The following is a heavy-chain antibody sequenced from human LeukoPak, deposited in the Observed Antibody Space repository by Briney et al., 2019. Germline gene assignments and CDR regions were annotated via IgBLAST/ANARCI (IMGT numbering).Heavy chain of an antibody. CDR1: GFTFSSYA. V-gene: IGHV3-23*01. CDR3: AKDPRYSSGWYEADYFDY. D-gene: IGHD6-19*01. J-gene: IGHJ4*02. Sequence: GGSLRLSCAAFGFTFSSYAMSWVRQAPGKGLEWVSAISGSGGSTYYADSAKGRFTISRDNSKNTLYLQMNSLRAEDTAVYYCAKDPRYSSGWYEADYFDYWGQGTLVTVSS. CDR2: ISGSGGST.